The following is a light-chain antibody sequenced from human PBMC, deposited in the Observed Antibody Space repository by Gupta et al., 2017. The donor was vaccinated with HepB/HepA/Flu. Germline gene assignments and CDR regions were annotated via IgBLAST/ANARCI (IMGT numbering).Light chain of an antibody. V-gene: IGKV3-20*01. CDR3: QQYGSSPLFT. CDR1: HSVSSSY. Sequence: IVLTQSPGTLSLSPGERATLSCRASHSVSSSYLAWYQQKPGQAPRLLIYGASSRATGIPDRFSGSGSGTDFTLTISRLEPEDFAVYYCQQYGSSPLFTFGPGTKSGYQT. CDR2: GAS. J-gene: IGKJ3*01.